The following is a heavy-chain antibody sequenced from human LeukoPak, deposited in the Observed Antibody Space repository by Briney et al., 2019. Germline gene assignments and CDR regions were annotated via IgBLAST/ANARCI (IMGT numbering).Heavy chain of an antibody. J-gene: IGHJ4*02. V-gene: IGHV3-30-3*01. Sequence: GGSLRLSCAASGFTFSSCAMHWVRQAPGKGLEWVAVISYDGSNKYYADSVKGRFTISRDNSKNTLYLQMNSLRAEDTAVYYCARDGAVWDGYNIYYFDYWGQGTLVTVSS. CDR1: GFTFSSCA. D-gene: IGHD5-24*01. CDR3: ARDGAVWDGYNIYYFDY. CDR2: ISYDGSNK.